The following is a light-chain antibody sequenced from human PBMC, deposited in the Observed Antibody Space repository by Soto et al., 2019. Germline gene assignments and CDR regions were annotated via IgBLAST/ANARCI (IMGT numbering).Light chain of an antibody. CDR1: QSISSH. J-gene: IGKJ1*01. V-gene: IGKV1-39*01. CDR2: TAS. Sequence: DIRMTQSPSSLSASVGDTVTITCRASQSISSHLNWYQQKPGKAPNLLMYTASNLQSGVPSRFSGSGSGTDFTLTIRSLQPEDFATYYCQQSYITPWTFGQGTKVDIK. CDR3: QQSYITPWT.